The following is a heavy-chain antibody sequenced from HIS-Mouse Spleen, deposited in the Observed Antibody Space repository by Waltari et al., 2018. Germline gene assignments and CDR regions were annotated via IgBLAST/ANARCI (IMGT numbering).Heavy chain of an antibody. D-gene: IGHD3-10*01. CDR2: IYYSGST. J-gene: IGHJ3*02. CDR1: GGSISSYY. V-gene: IGHV4-59*01. Sequence: QVQLQESGPGLVKPSETLSLTCTVSGGSISSYYWSWIRQPPGKGLEWIGYIYYSGSTNYNPSLKSRVTISVDTSKNQFSLKLSSVTAADTAVYYCARDRGEGVDAFDIWGQGTTVTVSS. CDR3: ARDRGEGVDAFDI.